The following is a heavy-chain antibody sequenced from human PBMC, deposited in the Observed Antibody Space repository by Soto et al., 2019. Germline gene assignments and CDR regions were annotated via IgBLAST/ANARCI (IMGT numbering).Heavy chain of an antibody. CDR2: IKSKTDGGTT. CDR1: GFTFSNAW. V-gene: IGHV3-15*01. CDR3: TTDRIPAAGEALDI. Sequence: EVQLVESGGGLVKPGGSLRLSCSASGFTFSNAWMSWVRQAPGKVLEWVGRIKSKTDGGTTDYAAPVKGRFTISRDDSKTTLCLQMNSLKTEDTGMYYCTTDRIPAAGEALDICGHGTMVIVSS. J-gene: IGHJ3*02. D-gene: IGHD6-13*01.